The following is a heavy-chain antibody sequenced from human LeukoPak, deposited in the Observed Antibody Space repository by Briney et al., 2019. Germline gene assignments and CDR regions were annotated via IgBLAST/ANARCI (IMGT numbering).Heavy chain of an antibody. J-gene: IGHJ4*02. CDR3: ARETPDSSGWD. CDR1: GFTLSTNW. CDR2: IKQDGSKK. V-gene: IGHV3-7*01. D-gene: IGHD6-19*01. Sequence: GGSLRLSCAASGFTLSTNWMSWVRQAPGKGLEWVANIKQDGSKKNYVHSVKGRFTVSRDNARNSLYLQMDSLRVEDTAIYYCARETPDSSGWDWGQGTLVTVSS.